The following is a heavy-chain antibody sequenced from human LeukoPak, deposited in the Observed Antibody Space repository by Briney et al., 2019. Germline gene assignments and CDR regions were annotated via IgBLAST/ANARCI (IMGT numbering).Heavy chain of an antibody. V-gene: IGHV5-51*01. D-gene: IGHD2-21*02. J-gene: IGHJ3*02. CDR1: GDSFTSYW. Sequence: GESLKISCKGSGDSFTSYWIGWVRQMPGKGLEWMGIIYHGDSDTRYSPSFQGQVTISADKSISTAYLQWSSLKASDTAMYYCVTTGIRIMVVTAIHQQGAFDIWGQGTMVTVSS. CDR2: IYHGDSDT. CDR3: VTTGIRIMVVTAIHQQGAFDI.